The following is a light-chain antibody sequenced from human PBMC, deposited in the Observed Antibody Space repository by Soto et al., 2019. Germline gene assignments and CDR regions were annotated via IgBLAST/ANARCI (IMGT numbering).Light chain of an antibody. CDR1: SGHSTYA. J-gene: IGLJ3*02. CDR3: QTWGTGIRV. Sequence: QSVLTQSPSASASLGASVKVTCTLSSGHSTYAIAWHQQQPEKGPRFLMRLNSDGSHNKGDGIPDRFSGYSSGAERYLTISSLQPEDEADYYCQTWGTGIRVFGGGTQLTVL. CDR2: LNSDGSH. V-gene: IGLV4-69*01.